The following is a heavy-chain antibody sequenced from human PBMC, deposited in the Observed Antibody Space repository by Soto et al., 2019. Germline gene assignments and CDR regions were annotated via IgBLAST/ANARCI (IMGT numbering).Heavy chain of an antibody. D-gene: IGHD3-22*01. V-gene: IGHV4-34*01. CDR2: IYHSGST. CDR1: GGSFRGYY. J-gene: IGHJ4*02. Sequence: SETLSLTCAVYGGSFRGYYWSWTRQPPGKGLEWIGYIYHSGSTYYNPSLKSRVTISVDRSKNQFSLKLSSVTAADTAVYYCARANYFESSGPFHYWGPGTLVTVS. CDR3: ARANYFESSGPFHY.